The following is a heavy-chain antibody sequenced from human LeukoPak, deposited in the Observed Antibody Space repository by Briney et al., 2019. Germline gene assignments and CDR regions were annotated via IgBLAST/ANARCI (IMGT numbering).Heavy chain of an antibody. V-gene: IGHV3-48*01. CDR3: AREEWLRGIDP. J-gene: IGHJ5*02. CDR1: GFTFSSYS. Sequence: GGSLRLSCAASGFTFSSYSMNWVRQAPGKGQEWVSYISSSSSTIYYADSVKGRFTISRDNAKNSLYLQMNSLRAEDTAVYYCAREEWLRGIDPWGQGTLVTVSS. D-gene: IGHD5-12*01. CDR2: ISSSSSTI.